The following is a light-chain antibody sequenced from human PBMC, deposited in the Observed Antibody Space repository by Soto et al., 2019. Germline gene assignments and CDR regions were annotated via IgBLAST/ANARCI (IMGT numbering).Light chain of an antibody. CDR3: KKYNGPPMT. CDR2: AAS. CDR1: QGISNF. Sequence: DIQMTQSPSSLSASVGDRVTITCRASQGISNFLAWYQQKPGKVPKLLIYAASTLQSGVPSRFSGSGSGTDFTLTTRTLQPEDGPTYYGKKYNGPPMTCGQGTRGEI. V-gene: IGKV1-27*01. J-gene: IGKJ1*01.